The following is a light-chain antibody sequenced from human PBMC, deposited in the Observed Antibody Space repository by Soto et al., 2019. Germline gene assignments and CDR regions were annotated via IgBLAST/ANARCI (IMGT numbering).Light chain of an antibody. CDR1: QSVSSSY. CDR2: DAS. V-gene: IGKV3-20*01. Sequence: EIVLTQSPGTLSLSPGERATLSCRASQSVSSSYLAWYQQKPGQAPRLLIYDASSRATGIPDRFSGSGSGTDFTLTIRRLEPEDFAVYYCQQYGSSTGYTFGQGTTLEIK. CDR3: QQYGSSTGYT. J-gene: IGKJ2*01.